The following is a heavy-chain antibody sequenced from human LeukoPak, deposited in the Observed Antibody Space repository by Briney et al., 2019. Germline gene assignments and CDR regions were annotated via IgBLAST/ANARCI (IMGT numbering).Heavy chain of an antibody. CDR1: GDSVSSNSAA. J-gene: IGHJ6*02. Sequence: SQTLSLTCAISGDSVSSNSAAWNWIRQSPSRGLEWLGRTYYRSKWYNDYAVSVKSRITINPDTSKNQFSLQLNSVTPEDTAVYYCARDREGDIVVVPAANKRSYYYYYYGMDVWGQGTTVTVSS. CDR2: TYYRSKWYN. V-gene: IGHV6-1*01. CDR3: ARDREGDIVVVPAANKRSYYYYYYGMDV. D-gene: IGHD2-2*01.